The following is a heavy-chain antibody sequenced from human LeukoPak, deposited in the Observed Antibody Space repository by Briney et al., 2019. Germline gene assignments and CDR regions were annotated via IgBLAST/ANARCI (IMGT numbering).Heavy chain of an antibody. CDR2: IYYSGST. J-gene: IGHJ6*03. Sequence: SETLSLTCTVSGGSISSYYWSWIRQPPGKGLEWIGYIYYSGSTNYNPSLKSRVTISVDTSKNQFSLKLSSVTAADTAVYYCEREVGSTNLGYYYYMDVWGKGTTVTVSS. CDR3: EREVGSTNLGYYYYMDV. V-gene: IGHV4-59*01. CDR1: GGSISSYY. D-gene: IGHD2-2*01.